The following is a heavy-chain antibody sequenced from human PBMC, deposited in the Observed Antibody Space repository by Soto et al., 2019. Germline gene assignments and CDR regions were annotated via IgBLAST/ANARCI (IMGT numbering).Heavy chain of an antibody. J-gene: IGHJ4*02. CDR1: GYTFTGYY. Sequence: GASVKVSCKASGYTFTGYYMHWVRQAPGQGLEWMGWINPNSGGTNYAQKFQGRVTMTRDTSISTAYMELSRLRSDDTAVYYCARARTYNWKHGDYFDYWGQGTLVTVSS. CDR2: INPNSGGT. CDR3: ARARTYNWKHGDYFDY. D-gene: IGHD1-20*01. V-gene: IGHV1-2*02.